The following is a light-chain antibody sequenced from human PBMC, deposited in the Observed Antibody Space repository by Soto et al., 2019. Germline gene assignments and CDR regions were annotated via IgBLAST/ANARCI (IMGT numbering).Light chain of an antibody. CDR3: QHYNSYSEA. CDR2: AAS. Sequence: DIQMTQSPSSLSASVGARVTMTCRASQSISSYLSWYRQKPGKAPKLLIYAASTLQSGVPSRFRGSGSGAEFTLTISSLQPDDFATYYCQHYNSYSEAFGQGTKVDIK. J-gene: IGKJ1*01. V-gene: IGKV1-39*01. CDR1: QSISSY.